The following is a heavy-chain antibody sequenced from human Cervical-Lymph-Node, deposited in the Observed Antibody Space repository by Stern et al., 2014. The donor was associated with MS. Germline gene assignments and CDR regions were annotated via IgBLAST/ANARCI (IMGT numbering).Heavy chain of an antibody. CDR2: IIPIFIGA. CDR1: GGTFNNSA. Sequence: QVQLGQSGPEVKKPGSSLKVSCRASGGTFNNSAINWVRQAPGQGLEWMGGIIPIFIGANYAQKFQGRLTIFADKSTDTTYMELSSLTYEDTAMYYCARDLNDWGQGTLVAVSS. CDR3: ARDLND. V-gene: IGHV1-69*06. J-gene: IGHJ4*02.